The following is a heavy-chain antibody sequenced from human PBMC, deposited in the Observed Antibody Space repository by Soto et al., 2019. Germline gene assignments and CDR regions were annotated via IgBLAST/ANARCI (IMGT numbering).Heavy chain of an antibody. Sequence: SETLSLTCTVSGGSISSGDYYWSWIRHPPGKGLEWIGYIYYSGSTYYNPSLKSRVTISVDTSKNQFSLKLSSVTAADTAVYYCARVGIRFLDGFDYWGQGTLVTVSS. J-gene: IGHJ4*02. D-gene: IGHD3-3*01. CDR3: ARVGIRFLDGFDY. CDR1: GGSISSGDYY. CDR2: IYYSGST. V-gene: IGHV4-30-4*01.